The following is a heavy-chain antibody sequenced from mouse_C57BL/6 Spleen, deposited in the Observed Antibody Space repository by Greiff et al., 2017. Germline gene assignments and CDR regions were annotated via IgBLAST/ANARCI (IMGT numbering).Heavy chain of an antibody. CDR3: ARSHYGYHFAY. CDR1: GYTFTDYY. J-gene: IGHJ3*01. Sequence: VQLQQSGAELVRPGASVKLSCKASGYTFTDYYINWVKQRPGQGLEWIARIYPGSGNTYYNEKFKGKATLTAEKSSSTAYMQLSSLTSEDSAVYFCARSHYGYHFAYWGQGTLVTVTA. V-gene: IGHV1-76*01. D-gene: IGHD2-2*01. CDR2: IYPGSGNT.